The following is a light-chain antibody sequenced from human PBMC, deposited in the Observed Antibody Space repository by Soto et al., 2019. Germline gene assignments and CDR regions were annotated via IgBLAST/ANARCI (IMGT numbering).Light chain of an antibody. CDR3: QQYNSYPWT. J-gene: IGKJ1*01. CDR1: QSISNR. Sequence: IQMTQSPSTLSASVVDGVTITCRASQSISNRLAWYQQKPGEAPKYLIYDASTLDSGAPSRFSGSGSGTEFTLSISSLQPDDFATYYCQQYNSYPWTFGQGTKVDIK. CDR2: DAS. V-gene: IGKV1-5*01.